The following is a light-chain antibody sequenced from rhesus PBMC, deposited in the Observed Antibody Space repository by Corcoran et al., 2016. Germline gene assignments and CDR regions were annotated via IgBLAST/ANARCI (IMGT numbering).Light chain of an antibody. CDR3: QHYYSTPYS. Sequence: DIQMTQSPSSLSASVGDRVTITCRASQGITNDLAWYQPKPGETPKLLIYEASSLQRGIPSRFSGSGSGTDFTITISSLQSEDFATYYCQHYYSTPYSFGQGTKVEIK. CDR1: QGITND. CDR2: EAS. V-gene: IGKV1-25*01. J-gene: IGKJ2*01.